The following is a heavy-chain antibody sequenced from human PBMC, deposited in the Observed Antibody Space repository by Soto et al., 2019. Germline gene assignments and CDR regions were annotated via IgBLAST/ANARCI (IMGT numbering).Heavy chain of an antibody. CDR2: IYHSGST. CDR1: GGSISSSNW. J-gene: IGHJ4*02. CDR3: ARAGAGGTLDY. Sequence: QVQLQESGPGLVKPSGTLSLTCAVSGGSISSSNWWSWVRQPPGKGLEWIGAIYHSGSTTYNPSLKNRVTISVDKSKNQFSLKLSSVTAADTAVYYCARAGAGGTLDYWGQGNLVTVSS. V-gene: IGHV4-4*02. D-gene: IGHD2-15*01.